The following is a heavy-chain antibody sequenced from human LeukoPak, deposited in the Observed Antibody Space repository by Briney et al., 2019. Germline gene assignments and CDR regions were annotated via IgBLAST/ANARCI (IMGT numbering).Heavy chain of an antibody. V-gene: IGHV4-59*08. CDR1: GGSISGYY. J-gene: IGHJ4*02. D-gene: IGHD4-17*01. CDR2: INYSGSA. CDR3: ARAYYGDFFDY. Sequence: PSETLSLTCTVSGGSISGYYWSWIRQPPGKGLEWIGYINYSGSAFYNPSVKSRVTISVDTSKNQFSLKLNSVTAADTAVYYCARAYYGDFFDYWGQGTLVTVSS.